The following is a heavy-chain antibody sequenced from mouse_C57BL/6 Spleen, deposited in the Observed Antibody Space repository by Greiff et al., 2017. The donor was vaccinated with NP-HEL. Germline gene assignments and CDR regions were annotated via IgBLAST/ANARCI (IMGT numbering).Heavy chain of an antibody. V-gene: IGHV1-69*01. D-gene: IGHD1-1*01. J-gene: IGHJ1*03. Sequence: QVQLQQSGAELVMPGASVKLSCKASGYTFTSYWMHWVKQRPGQGLEWIGEIDPSDSYTNYNQKFKGKSTLTVDKSSSTAYMQLSSLTSEDSAVYYCARWKTTGYFDVWGTGTTVTVSS. CDR1: GYTFTSYW. CDR2: IDPSDSYT. CDR3: ARWKTTGYFDV.